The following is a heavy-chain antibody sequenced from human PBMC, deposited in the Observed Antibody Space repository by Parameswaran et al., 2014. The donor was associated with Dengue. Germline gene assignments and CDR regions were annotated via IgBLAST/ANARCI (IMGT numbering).Heavy chain of an antibody. J-gene: IGHJ6*02. Sequence: WIRQPPGKGLEWIGSIYYTGSTYYNPSLESRLTIFVDTSKNQFSLKLTSVTAADTAVYYCANRETALAPTYSYNGVDVWGQGTTVTVSS. V-gene: IGHV4-39*01. CDR3: ANRETALAPTYSYNGVDV. CDR2: IYYTGST. D-gene: IGHD5-18*01.